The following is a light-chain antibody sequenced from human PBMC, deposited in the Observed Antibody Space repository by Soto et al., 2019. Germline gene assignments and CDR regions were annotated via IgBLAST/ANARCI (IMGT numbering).Light chain of an antibody. V-gene: IGKV3-15*01. Sequence: EIVMTQSPATLSLSPGERATLSCRASRRIPLNLAWYQQKPGQAPRLXXYSASIRANGIPARFSGSGSGTEFTLTISSLQSEDVAVYDCQQYDNWPPYTFCQGTQVDIK. CDR2: SAS. CDR1: RRIPLN. J-gene: IGKJ2*01. CDR3: QQYDNWPPYT.